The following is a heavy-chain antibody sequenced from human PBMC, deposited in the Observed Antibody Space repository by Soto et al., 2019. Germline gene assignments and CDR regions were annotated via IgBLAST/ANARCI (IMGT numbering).Heavy chain of an antibody. J-gene: IGHJ6*02. CDR3: ARDREAGYNFYYGMDV. Sequence: LSLTCSVSGAYINTYSWTWIRQPAGKGLEWIGRIYTSASINYNPSLKGRVTLSVDTSTNQVSLRLASVTAADTAIYYCARDREAGYNFYYGMDVWGQGTTVTV. CDR1: GAYINTYS. V-gene: IGHV4-4*07. D-gene: IGHD6-19*01. CDR2: IYTSASI.